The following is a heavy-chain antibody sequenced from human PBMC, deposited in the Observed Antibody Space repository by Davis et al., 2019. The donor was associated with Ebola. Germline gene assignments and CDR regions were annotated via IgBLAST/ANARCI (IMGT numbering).Heavy chain of an antibody. V-gene: IGHV1-2*02. Sequence: ASVKVSCKASGYTFTGYYMHWVRQAPGQGLEWMGWINPNSGGTNYAQKFQGRVTMTRDTSISTAYMELSSLRSEDTAVYYCARDQGDYDSSGYWNWFDPWGQGTLVTVSS. CDR3: ARDQGDYDSSGYWNWFDP. CDR2: INPNSGGT. D-gene: IGHD3-22*01. J-gene: IGHJ5*02. CDR1: GYTFTGYY.